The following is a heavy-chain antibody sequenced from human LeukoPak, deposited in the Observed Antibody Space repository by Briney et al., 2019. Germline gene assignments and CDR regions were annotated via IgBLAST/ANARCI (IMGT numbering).Heavy chain of an antibody. Sequence: PSETLSLTCSVYGGSFSGYYWSWICQPPGKGLEWIGEINHSGTTNYNPSLKGRVTISVDTSKKQFSLKVRSVTAADTAVYYCARGQDIVVVTGRYDYWGQGTLVTVSS. J-gene: IGHJ4*02. CDR2: INHSGTT. CDR1: GGSFSGYY. CDR3: ARGQDIVVVTGRYDY. D-gene: IGHD2-21*02. V-gene: IGHV4-34*01.